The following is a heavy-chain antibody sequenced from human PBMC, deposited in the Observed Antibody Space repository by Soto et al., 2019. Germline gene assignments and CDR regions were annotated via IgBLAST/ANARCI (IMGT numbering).Heavy chain of an antibody. CDR2: INHSGTT. Sequence: HVQLPQRGAGPLTPSEPLSLTCAVRGVSFSSYHWSWSRQTPGQGLEWIGEINHSGTTNYNPSLKSRVTMSVETSKKEFSLQLTSVTAADTAVYYCSRGWRFDPWVQGTLVTVSS. V-gene: IGHV4-34*01. CDR3: SRGWRFDP. J-gene: IGHJ5*02. D-gene: IGHD3-3*01. CDR1: GVSFSSYH.